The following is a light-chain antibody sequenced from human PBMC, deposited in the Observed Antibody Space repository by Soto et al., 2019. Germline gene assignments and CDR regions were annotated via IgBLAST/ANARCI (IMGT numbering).Light chain of an antibody. Sequence: EIVLTQSPATLSLSPGERATLSCRASQSVSSYLAWYQQKPGQAPRLLIYDASNRATGIPARFSGSGSGTYFTLTISSLEPEDFAVYYCQQRSNWPLTFGGGTNVEI. CDR1: QSVSSY. CDR2: DAS. J-gene: IGKJ4*01. V-gene: IGKV3-11*01. CDR3: QQRSNWPLT.